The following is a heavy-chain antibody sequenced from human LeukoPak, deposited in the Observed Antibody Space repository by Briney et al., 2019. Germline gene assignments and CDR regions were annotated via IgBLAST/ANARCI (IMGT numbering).Heavy chain of an antibody. CDR3: ARDYDFWSGYFDY. CDR1: GFTFSSYW. J-gene: IGHJ4*02. CDR2: IKQDGSEK. V-gene: IGHV3-7*01. D-gene: IGHD3-3*01. Sequence: GGSLRLSCAASGFTFSSYWMSWVRQAPGKGLEWVANIKQDGSEKYYVDSVKGRFTISRDNAKNSLYLQMNSLRAEDTAVYYCARDYDFWSGYFDYWGPGTLVTVSS.